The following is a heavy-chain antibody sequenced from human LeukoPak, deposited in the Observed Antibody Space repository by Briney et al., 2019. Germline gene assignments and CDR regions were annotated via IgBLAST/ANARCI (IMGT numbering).Heavy chain of an antibody. V-gene: IGHV3-23*01. CDR2: VNDGGVST. D-gene: IGHD2-2*01. CDR3: AKDRPDSSTWLTYFDS. CDR1: GFTFNNYA. J-gene: IGHJ4*02. Sequence: GGSLRLSCAASGFTFNNYAMSWVRQAPGRGLEWISTVNDGGVSTFYAESVRGRFTISRDNSKNTLFLLMNGLRTDDTAVYYCAKDRPDSSTWLTYFDSWGQGTQVTVSS.